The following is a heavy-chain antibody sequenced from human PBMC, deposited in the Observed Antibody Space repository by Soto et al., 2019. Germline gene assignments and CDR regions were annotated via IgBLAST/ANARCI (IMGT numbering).Heavy chain of an antibody. J-gene: IGHJ4*02. D-gene: IGHD3-3*01. CDR3: ARAPPRSGFLFDY. CDR2: IYYSGST. CDR1: GGSISSYY. Sequence: PSETLSLTCTVSGGSISSYYWSWIRQPPGKGLEWIGYIYYSGSTNYNPSLKSRVTISVYTSKNQFSLKLSSVTAADTAVYYCARAPPRSGFLFDYWGQGTLVTVSS. V-gene: IGHV4-59*01.